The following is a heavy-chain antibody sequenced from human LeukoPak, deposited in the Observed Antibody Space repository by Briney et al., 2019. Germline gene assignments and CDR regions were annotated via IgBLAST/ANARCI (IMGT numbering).Heavy chain of an antibody. CDR2: IYYSGST. CDR3: ARDLLNEGNHLDY. D-gene: IGHD4-23*01. CDR1: GGSISSGDYY. J-gene: IGHJ4*02. Sequence: SQTLSLTCTVSGGSISSGDYYWSWIRQPPGKGLEWIGYIYYSGSTYYNPSLKSRVTISVDTSKNQFSLKLSSVTAADTAVYYCARDLLNEGNHLDYWGQGTLVIVSS. V-gene: IGHV4-30-4*01.